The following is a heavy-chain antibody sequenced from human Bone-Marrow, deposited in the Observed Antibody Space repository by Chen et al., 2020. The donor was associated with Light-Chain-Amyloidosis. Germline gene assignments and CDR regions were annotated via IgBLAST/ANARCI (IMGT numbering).Heavy chain of an antibody. CDR1: GYRFSDYS. D-gene: IGHD7-27*01. J-gene: IGHJ3*01. V-gene: IGHV7-4-1*02. Sequence: QVQLVQSGSELRRPGASVNISCKISGYRFSDYSLNWVQQTPGHGLEFMGWIKTNTGRPTYAQGFTGRFVFSVETSVSTAYLHITDLKSEDTGTYYGARDPWGAGSAFDVWGRGTHVTVSA. CDR3: ARDPWGAGSAFDV. CDR2: IKTNTGRP.